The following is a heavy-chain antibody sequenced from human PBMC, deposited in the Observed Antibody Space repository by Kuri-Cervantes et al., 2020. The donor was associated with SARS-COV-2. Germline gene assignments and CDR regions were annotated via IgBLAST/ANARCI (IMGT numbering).Heavy chain of an antibody. CDR1: GFTFSSYS. CDR3: ASDIVVVPAARQETDY. J-gene: IGHJ4*02. D-gene: IGHD2-2*01. V-gene: IGHV3-21*01. Sequence: ETLSLTCAASGFTFSSYSMNWVRQAPGKGLEWVSSISSSSSYIYYADSVKGRFTISRDNAKNTLYLQMNSLRAEDTAVYYCASDIVVVPAARQETDYWGQGTLVTVSS. CDR2: ISSSSSYI.